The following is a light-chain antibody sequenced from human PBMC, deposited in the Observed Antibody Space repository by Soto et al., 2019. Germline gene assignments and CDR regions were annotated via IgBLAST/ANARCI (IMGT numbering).Light chain of an antibody. Sequence: VVLTQSPATLSLSPGERATLSCRASQSVSSYLAWYQQKPGQAPRLLIYDASNRATGIPARFSGSGSGTAFTLTISSLEPEDFAVSYYQQRSNWPPITFGQGTRLEIK. J-gene: IGKJ5*01. V-gene: IGKV3-11*01. CDR3: QQRSNWPPIT. CDR1: QSVSSY. CDR2: DAS.